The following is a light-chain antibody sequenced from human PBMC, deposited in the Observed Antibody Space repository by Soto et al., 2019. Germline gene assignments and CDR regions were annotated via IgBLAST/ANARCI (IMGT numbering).Light chain of an antibody. J-gene: IGLJ2*01. Sequence: QSVVTQPATVSAAPGQKVTISCSGSSSNIGNNYVSWYQQLPGTAPKLLIYDNNKRPSGIPDRFSGSKSGTSATLGITGLQTGDEADYYCGTWDSSLSAVVFGGGTQLTVL. CDR3: GTWDSSLSAVV. V-gene: IGLV1-51*01. CDR1: SSNIGNNY. CDR2: DNN.